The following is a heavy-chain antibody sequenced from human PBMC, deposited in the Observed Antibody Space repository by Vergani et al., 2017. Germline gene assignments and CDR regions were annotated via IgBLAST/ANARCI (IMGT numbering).Heavy chain of an antibody. J-gene: IGHJ4*02. V-gene: IGHV3-48*01. D-gene: IGHD1-26*01. CDR1: GFTFSSYS. Sequence: EVQLVESGGGLVQPGGSLRLSCAASGFTFSSYSMNWVRQAPGKGLEWVSYISSSSSTIYYADSVKGRFTISRDNAKNSLYLQMNSLRAEDTAVYYCARGSGSLLGEVFDYWGQGTLVTVSS. CDR3: ARGSGSLLGEVFDY. CDR2: ISSSSSTI.